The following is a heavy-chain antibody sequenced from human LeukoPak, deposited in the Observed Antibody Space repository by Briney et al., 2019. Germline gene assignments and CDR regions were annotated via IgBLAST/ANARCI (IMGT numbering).Heavy chain of an antibody. J-gene: IGHJ4*02. CDR3: ARGSGVQVWSSLDY. CDR2: ISSSGSYV. D-gene: IGHD5-18*01. Sequence: GGSLRLSCAASAFTFCSYSMNWVRQARGKGLEWVSSISSSGSYVYYADSVKGRFTISRDNAKNSLHLQMNSLRAEDTAAYYCARGSGVQVWSSLDYWGQGTPVTVSS. CDR1: AFTFCSYS. V-gene: IGHV3-21*01.